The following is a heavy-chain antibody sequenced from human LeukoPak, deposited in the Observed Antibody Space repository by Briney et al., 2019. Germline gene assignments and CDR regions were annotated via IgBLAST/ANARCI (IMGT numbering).Heavy chain of an antibody. CDR1: GFTFSTYT. D-gene: IGHD2-15*01. J-gene: IGHJ3*01. CDR2: LSRSSSYI. V-gene: IGHV3-21*01. CDR3: ARARVVVVAYPPSAFDL. Sequence: PGGSLRLSCAASGFTFSTYTMHWLRQAPGKGLEWVSSLSRSSSYIYYADSVKGRFTISRDNAKNSLYLQMNSLRVEDMAVYYCARARVVVVAYPPSAFDLWGQGTTVTVSS.